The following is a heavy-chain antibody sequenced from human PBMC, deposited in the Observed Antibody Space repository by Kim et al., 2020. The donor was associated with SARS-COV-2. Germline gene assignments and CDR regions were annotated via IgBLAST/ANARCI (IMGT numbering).Heavy chain of an antibody. V-gene: IGHV1-69*13. Sequence: SVKVSCKASGGTFSSYAISWVRQAPGQGLEWMGGIIPILGTANYAQKFQGRVTITADESTSTAYMELGSLRSEDPAVYYCARRLGYCSGGSCLGAFDIWGQGTMVTVSS. D-gene: IGHD2-15*01. J-gene: IGHJ3*02. CDR1: GGTFSSYA. CDR3: ARRLGYCSGGSCLGAFDI. CDR2: IIPILGTA.